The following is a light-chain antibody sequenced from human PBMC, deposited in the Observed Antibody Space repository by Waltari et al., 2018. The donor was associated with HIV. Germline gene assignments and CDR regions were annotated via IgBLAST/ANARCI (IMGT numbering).Light chain of an antibody. Sequence: QSALTQPASVSGSPGQSITISCTGTSSAVGGYNYVSWYQQHPGKAPTLMIYDVSNRPSAVSNRVSGSTAGNTASLTISGLQAEDEADYYCSSYTSSSGVFGGGTKLTVL. CDR3: SSYTSSSGV. V-gene: IGLV2-14*03. CDR1: SSAVGGYNY. CDR2: DVS. J-gene: IGLJ3*02.